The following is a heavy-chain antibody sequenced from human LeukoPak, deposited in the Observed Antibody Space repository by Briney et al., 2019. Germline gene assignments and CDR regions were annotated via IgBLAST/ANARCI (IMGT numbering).Heavy chain of an antibody. D-gene: IGHD3-16*01. CDR1: GFTFSSYG. CDR2: INHNGNVN. J-gene: IGHJ6*02. Sequence: GGSLRLSCAASGFTFSSYGMHWVRQAPGKGLEWVDSINHNGNVNYYVDSVKGRFTISRDNAKNSLYLQMSNLRAEDTAVYFCARGGGLDVWGQGATVTVSS. CDR3: ARGGGLDV. V-gene: IGHV3-7*03.